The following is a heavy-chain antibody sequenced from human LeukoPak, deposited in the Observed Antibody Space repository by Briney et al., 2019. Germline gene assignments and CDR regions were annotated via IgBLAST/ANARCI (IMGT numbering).Heavy chain of an antibody. J-gene: IGHJ3*02. CDR1: GFTFSNYA. D-gene: IGHD3-3*01. CDR2: ISGSGDST. CDR3: AKLRGVLRFLQWFDAFDI. Sequence: PGGSLRLSCAASGFTFSNYAMSWVRQAPGKGPEWVSSISGSGDSTYYADSVKGRFSISRDNSKSTVSLQMNSLRVEDTAVYCCAKLRGVLRFLQWFDAFDIWGQGTVVTVSS. V-gene: IGHV3-23*01.